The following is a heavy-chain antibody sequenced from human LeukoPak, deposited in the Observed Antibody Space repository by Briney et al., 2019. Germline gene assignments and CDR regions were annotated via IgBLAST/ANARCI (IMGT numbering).Heavy chain of an antibody. CDR3: ARGRGLAARPFDY. CDR1: GFTFSSYA. J-gene: IGHJ4*02. V-gene: IGHV3-30*04. D-gene: IGHD6-6*01. Sequence: PGGSLRLSCAASGFTFSSYAMHWVRQAPGKGLEWVAVISYDGSNKYYADSVKGRFTISRDNSKNTLYLQMNSLRAEDTAVYYCARGRGLAARPFDYWGQGTLVTVSS. CDR2: ISYDGSNK.